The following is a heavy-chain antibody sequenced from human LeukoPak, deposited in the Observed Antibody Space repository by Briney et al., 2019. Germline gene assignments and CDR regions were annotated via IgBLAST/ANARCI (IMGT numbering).Heavy chain of an antibody. CDR3: ARDVRAFTMVRGVIGY. J-gene: IGHJ4*02. CDR2: INPNSGGT. D-gene: IGHD3-10*01. V-gene: IGHV1-2*02. CDR1: GYAFTGYY. Sequence: GASVKVSCKASGYAFTGYYMHWVRQAPGQGLEWMGWINPNSGGTNYAQKFQGRVTMTRDTSISTAYMELSRLRSDDTAVYYCARDVRAFTMVRGVIGYWGRGTLVTVSS.